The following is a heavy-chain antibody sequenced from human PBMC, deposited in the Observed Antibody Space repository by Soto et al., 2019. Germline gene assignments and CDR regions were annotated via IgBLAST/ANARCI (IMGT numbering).Heavy chain of an antibody. CDR3: ATSGDIVVVPAVLGDYYYGMDV. Sequence: SVKVSCKASGGTFSSYAISWVRQAPGQGLEWMGGIIPIFGTANYAQKFQGRVTITADESTSTAYMELSSLRSEDTAVYYCATSGDIVVVPAVLGDYYYGMDVWGQGTTVTVSS. D-gene: IGHD2-2*01. CDR2: IIPIFGTA. J-gene: IGHJ6*02. CDR1: GGTFSSYA. V-gene: IGHV1-69*13.